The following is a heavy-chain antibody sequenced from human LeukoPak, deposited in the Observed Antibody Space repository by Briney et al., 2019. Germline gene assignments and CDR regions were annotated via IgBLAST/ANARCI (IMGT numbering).Heavy chain of an antibody. J-gene: IGHJ4*02. CDR3: ARQTGSGLFILP. D-gene: IGHD3/OR15-3a*01. CDR2: IYYSGST. Sequence: SETLSLTCTVSGGSISSSSYYWGWIRQPPGKGLEWIGYIYYSGSTNYNPSLKSRVTISVDMSKNQFSLKLSSVTAADTAVYYCARQTGSGLFILPGGQGTLVTVSS. V-gene: IGHV4-61*05. CDR1: GGSISSSSYY.